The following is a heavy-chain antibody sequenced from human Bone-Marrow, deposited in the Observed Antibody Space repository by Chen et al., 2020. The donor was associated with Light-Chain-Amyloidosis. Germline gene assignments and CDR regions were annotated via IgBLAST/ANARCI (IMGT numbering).Heavy chain of an antibody. V-gene: IGHV3-7*03. J-gene: IGHJ6*02. CDR1: GFTFSSPW. CDR2: KRKDGIDK. Sequence: VQLVESGGGLVQRGGSLRLSCAASGFTFSSPWLSWVRQAPGKGLEWLAKKRKDGIDKVYVSFVGVRFTITRDNSRNSLYLQLNSQKGEDTAVYYCASRINIAGVGGWGYGLDVWGQGTTITVSS. D-gene: IGHD6-13*01. CDR3: ASRINIAGVGGWGYGLDV.